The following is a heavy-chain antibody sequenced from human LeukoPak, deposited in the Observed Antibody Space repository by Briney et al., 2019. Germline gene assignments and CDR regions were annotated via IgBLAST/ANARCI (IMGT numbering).Heavy chain of an antibody. CDR3: ARHVLGFAAAGTFDY. Sequence: GESLRISCKGSGYSFTSYWISWVRQMPGKGLEWMGRIDPSDSYTNYSPSFQGHVTISADKSIRTAYLQWSSLKASDTAMYYCARHVLGFAAAGTFDYWGQGTLASVSS. J-gene: IGHJ4*02. CDR2: IDPSDSYT. CDR1: GYSFTSYW. D-gene: IGHD6-13*01. V-gene: IGHV5-10-1*01.